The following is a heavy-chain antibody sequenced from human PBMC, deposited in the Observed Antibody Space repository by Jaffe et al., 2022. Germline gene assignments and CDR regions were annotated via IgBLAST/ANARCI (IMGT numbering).Heavy chain of an antibody. V-gene: IGHV1-3*01. CDR3: AKLTGTDAFDF. Sequence: QVQLVQSGAEVKKPGASVKVSCKASGYTFTKYIIYWVRQAPGQRLEWMGWIKAGNGDTKYSQNFQDRVTITRDTSANTAYMELGSLKSEDTAVYYCAKLTGTDAFDFWGHGTMVTVSS. D-gene: IGHD1-20*01. CDR1: GYTFTKYI. J-gene: IGHJ3*01. CDR2: IKAGNGDT.